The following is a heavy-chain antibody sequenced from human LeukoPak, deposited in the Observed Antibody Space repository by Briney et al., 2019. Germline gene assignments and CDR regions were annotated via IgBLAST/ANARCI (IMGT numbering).Heavy chain of an antibody. CDR2: IYYSGST. D-gene: IGHD3-10*01. V-gene: IGHV4-39*01. Sequence: PAETLSLTCTVSGGSISSSSYYWGWIRQPPGKGLEWIGSIYYSGSTYYNPSLKSRVTISVDTSKTQFSLKLSSVTAADTAVYYCARSMVRGVPGDYWGQGTLVTVSS. CDR3: ARSMVRGVPGDY. J-gene: IGHJ4*02. CDR1: GGSISSSSYY.